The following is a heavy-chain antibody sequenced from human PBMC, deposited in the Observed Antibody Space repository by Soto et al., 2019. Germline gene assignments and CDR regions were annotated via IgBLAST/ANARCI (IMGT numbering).Heavy chain of an antibody. CDR1: GFTFSSYG. D-gene: IGHD2-21*02. J-gene: IGHJ6*02. CDR2: IWYDGSNK. CDR3: ARAPGIVVVTGRNYYYYYGMDV. V-gene: IGHV3-33*01. Sequence: PGGSLRLSCAASGFTFSSYGMHWVRQAPGKGLEWVAVIWYDGSNKYYADSVKGRFTSSRDNSKNTLYLQMNSLRAEDTAVYYCARAPGIVVVTGRNYYYYYGMDVWGQGTTVTVSS.